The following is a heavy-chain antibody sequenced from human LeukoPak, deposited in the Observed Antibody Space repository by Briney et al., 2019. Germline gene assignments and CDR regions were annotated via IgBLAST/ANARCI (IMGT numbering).Heavy chain of an antibody. D-gene: IGHD2-2*01. CDR3: AKDIVVVPAAMFDY. Sequence: AGGSLRLSCAASRFTFSSYAMNWVRQAPGKGLEWVSAISGSGGSTYYADSVKGRFTISRDNSKNTLYLQMNSLRAEDTALYYCAKDIVVVPAAMFDYWGQGTLVTVSS. V-gene: IGHV3-23*01. CDR1: RFTFSSYA. J-gene: IGHJ4*02. CDR2: ISGSGGST.